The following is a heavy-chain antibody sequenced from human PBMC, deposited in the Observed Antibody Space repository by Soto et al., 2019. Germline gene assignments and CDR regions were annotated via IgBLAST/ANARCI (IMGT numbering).Heavy chain of an antibody. D-gene: IGHD3-22*01. CDR2: ISSSRRTI. CDR3: ARDPGYYDSTGYNDAFDI. V-gene: IGHV3-48*01. Sequence: SGGSLRLSCAASGFTFNSYSMNWVRQAPGKGLEWVSYISSSRRTIYYDDSVKGRFTISRDNAKNSLYLQMSSLRAEDTAVYFCARDPGYYDSTGYNDAFDIWGQGTMVTVSS. CDR1: GFTFNSYS. J-gene: IGHJ3*02.